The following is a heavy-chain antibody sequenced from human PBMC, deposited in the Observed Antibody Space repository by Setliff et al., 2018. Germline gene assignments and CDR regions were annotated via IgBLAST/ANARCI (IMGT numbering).Heavy chain of an antibody. D-gene: IGHD6-6*01. Sequence: SVKVSCKASGGIFNGFSITWVRQAPGQGLEWMGRIIPLFETTNYVEKFQGRVTITADKSTSTAYMELSRLTSEDTAVYYCALEYSNSSPTVYYYMDVWGKGTTVTVSS. CDR3: ALEYSNSSPTVYYYMDV. V-gene: IGHV1-69*06. CDR2: IIPLFETT. CDR1: GGIFNGFS. J-gene: IGHJ6*03.